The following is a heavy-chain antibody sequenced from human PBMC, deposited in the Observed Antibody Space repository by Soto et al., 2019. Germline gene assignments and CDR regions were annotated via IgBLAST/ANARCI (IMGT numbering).Heavy chain of an antibody. CDR1: GFTFSSYA. Sequence: EVQLLESGGGLVQPGGSLRLSCAASGFTFSSYAMSWVRQAPGKGLEWVSAISGSGGSTYYADSVKGRFTISRDNSKNTLYLQMNSLIAEDTAVYYCAKPPSPRYCGGDCDRMYYFYYWGQGTLVTVSS. CDR3: AKPPSPRYCGGDCDRMYYFYY. CDR2: ISGSGGST. D-gene: IGHD2-21*02. V-gene: IGHV3-23*01. J-gene: IGHJ4*02.